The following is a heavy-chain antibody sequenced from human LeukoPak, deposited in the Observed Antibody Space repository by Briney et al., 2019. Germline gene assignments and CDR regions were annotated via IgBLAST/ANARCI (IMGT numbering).Heavy chain of an antibody. D-gene: IGHD2-2*01. J-gene: IGHJ5*01. CDR2: IYHSGST. V-gene: IGHV4-38-2*01. Sequence: SETLSLTCAVSGYSISSGYYWGWIRQPPGKGLEWIGSIYHSGSTYYNPSLKSRVTISVDTSKNQFSLKLRSVTAADTDVYYCARAGLFYQLLLFDSWGQGTLVTVSS. CDR3: ARAGLFYQLLLFDS. CDR1: GYSISSGYY.